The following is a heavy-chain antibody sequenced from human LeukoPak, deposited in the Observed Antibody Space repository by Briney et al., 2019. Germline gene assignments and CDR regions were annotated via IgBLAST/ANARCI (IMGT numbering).Heavy chain of an antibody. CDR3: ARRAARSYNWFDP. CDR2: IKQEGSEK. J-gene: IGHJ5*02. D-gene: IGHD6-6*01. Sequence: GGXLRLSCAASGFTFSSYWMSWVRQAPGKGLEGVANIKQEGSEKYYVDSVRGGFTISSDNAKNSLYLQMNSLRAEDTAVYYCARRAARSYNWFDPWGQGTLVTVSS. V-gene: IGHV3-7*01. CDR1: GFTFSSYW.